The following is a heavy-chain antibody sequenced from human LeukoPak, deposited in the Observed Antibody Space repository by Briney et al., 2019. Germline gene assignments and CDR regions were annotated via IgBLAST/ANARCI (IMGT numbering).Heavy chain of an antibody. J-gene: IGHJ4*02. CDR1: GLSFSSYG. CDR2: IYSGGST. CDR3: AREENSGSSFDY. V-gene: IGHV3-53*01. Sequence: GGSLRLSCAASGLSFSSYGMTWVRQAPGKGLEWVSVIYSGGSTHYADSVKGRFTISRDNSKNTLYLQMNSLRAEDTAVYYCAREENSGSSFDYWGQGILVTVSS. D-gene: IGHD1-26*01.